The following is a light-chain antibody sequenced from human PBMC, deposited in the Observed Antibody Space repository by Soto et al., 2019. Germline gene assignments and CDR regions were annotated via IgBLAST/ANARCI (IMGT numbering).Light chain of an antibody. V-gene: IGKV3-15*01. CDR2: GAS. Sequence: EIVMTQSPATLSVSPGERATLSCRASQSVSSNLAWYQQKPGQAPRLLIYGASTRATGIPARFSGSRSGTAFTLTISSLQSEDFAVYYCQPYNNWPALTFGGGTKVEIK. J-gene: IGKJ4*01. CDR1: QSVSSN. CDR3: QPYNNWPALT.